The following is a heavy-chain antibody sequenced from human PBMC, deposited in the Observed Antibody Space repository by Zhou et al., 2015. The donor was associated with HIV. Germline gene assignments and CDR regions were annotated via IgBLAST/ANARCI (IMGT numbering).Heavy chain of an antibody. CDR2: ISWSSGNI. D-gene: IGHD1-20*01. CDR3: ARSYNWKPYSHYGMDV. CDR1: GFTFDDYA. V-gene: IGHV3-9*01. J-gene: IGHJ6*02. Sequence: EVQLVESGGGLVQPGRSLRLSCAASGFTFDDYAMHWVRQAPGKGLEWVSGISWSSGNIGYADSVKGRFTISRENAKNSLYLQMNSLRAGDTAVYYCARSYNWKPYSHYGMDVWGQGTTVTVSS.